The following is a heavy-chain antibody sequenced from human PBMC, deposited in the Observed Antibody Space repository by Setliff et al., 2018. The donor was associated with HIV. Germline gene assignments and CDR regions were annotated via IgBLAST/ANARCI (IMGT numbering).Heavy chain of an antibody. D-gene: IGHD2-2*01. CDR1: GGSISSGSYY. Sequence: SETLSLTCTVSGGSISSGSYYWSWIRQPPGKGLEWIGCIYYSGSTYHNPSLKSRLTISVDTSKNHFSLKLSSVTAADTAVYYCARAFCSSASCYGGGDAFDIWGQGTMVTVSS. CDR2: IYYSGST. J-gene: IGHJ3*02. V-gene: IGHV4-31*03. CDR3: ARAFCSSASCYGGGDAFDI.